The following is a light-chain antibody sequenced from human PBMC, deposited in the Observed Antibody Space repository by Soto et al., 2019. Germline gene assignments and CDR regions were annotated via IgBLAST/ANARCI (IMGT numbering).Light chain of an antibody. Sequence: EIVLTQSPGTLSLSPGERATLSRRASQSVSSSYLAWYQQKPGQAPRLLIYGASSRATGIPDRFSGSGSGTDFTLTISRLEPEDFAVYYCQEYGSSRTFGRGTKVDIK. CDR2: GAS. CDR3: QEYGSSRT. J-gene: IGKJ1*01. V-gene: IGKV3-20*01. CDR1: QSVSSSY.